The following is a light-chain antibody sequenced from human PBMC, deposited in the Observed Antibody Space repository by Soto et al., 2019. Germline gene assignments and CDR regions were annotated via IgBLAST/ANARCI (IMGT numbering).Light chain of an antibody. CDR3: QQYGSA. CDR1: QSVSSSY. J-gene: IGKJ2*01. V-gene: IGKV3-20*01. Sequence: EIVLTQSPGTLSLSPGERATLSCRASQSVSSSYLAWYQQKPGQAPRLLIYGASSRATGIPDRFSGSGSGTDFTLTIRRLDPEDFAVYYCQQYGSAFGQGTKLEIK. CDR2: GAS.